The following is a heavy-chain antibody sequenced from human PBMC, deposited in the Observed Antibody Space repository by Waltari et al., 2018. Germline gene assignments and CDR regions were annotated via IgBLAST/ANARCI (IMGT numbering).Heavy chain of an antibody. CDR3: ARGGTTVAGHLDY. V-gene: IGHV4-34*01. CDR1: SGSFSGYS. Sequence: QVQLQQWGAGLLKASETLSLTCAVYSGSFSGYSWSWIRQPPGKGLEWIGEINHSGSTNYNPSLKSRITISIDTSKNQFSLKLNSVTAADTAVYFCARGGTTVAGHLDYWGQGTLVTVSS. J-gene: IGHJ4*02. CDR2: INHSGST. D-gene: IGHD6-19*01.